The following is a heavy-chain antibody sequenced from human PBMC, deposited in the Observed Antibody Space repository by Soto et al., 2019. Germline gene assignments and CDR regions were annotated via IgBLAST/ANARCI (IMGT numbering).Heavy chain of an antibody. D-gene: IGHD5-18*01. V-gene: IGHV1-3*05. Sequence: QVQLVQSGAEEKKPGASVKVSCKASGYTFTSYAMHWVRQAPGQRREWMGWINAGNGNTKYSQKFQGRVTITRDTSASTAYLELSSLRSEDTAVYYCARADWLYSYPYYGMYGWGQGTTVTVSS. CDR3: ARADWLYSYPYYGMYG. CDR1: GYTFTSYA. J-gene: IGHJ6*01. CDR2: INAGNGNT.